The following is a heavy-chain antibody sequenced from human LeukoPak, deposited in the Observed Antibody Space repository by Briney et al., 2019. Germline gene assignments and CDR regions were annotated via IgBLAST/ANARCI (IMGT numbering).Heavy chain of an antibody. J-gene: IGHJ4*02. CDR2: ISSSGKT. D-gene: IGHD2-21*01. Sequence: GGSLRLSCEASGFTFGRSAMTWVRQTPGKGLEWFSSISSSGKTYSADSVKGRLTISRDNSKNLVKRQMNSLRAEDTAIYYCLKGRMAEDWLDCWGQGSLVTVSA. V-gene: IGHV3-23*01. CDR3: LKGRMAEDWLDC. CDR1: GFTFGRSA.